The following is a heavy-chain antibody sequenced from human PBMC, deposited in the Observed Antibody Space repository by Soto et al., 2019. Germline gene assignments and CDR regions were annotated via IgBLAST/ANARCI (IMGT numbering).Heavy chain of an antibody. Sequence: GGSLRLSSAASGLTCSSYARSWVRQKPGKGLEWVSAISGSGGSTYYADSVKGRFTISRDNSKNTLYLQMNSLRAEDTAVYYCAKHRGDVRFSTLHFDLWGRGTLVTVSS. CDR2: ISGSGGST. CDR3: AKHRGDVRFSTLHFDL. V-gene: IGHV3-23*01. CDR1: GLTCSSYA. D-gene: IGHD3-3*01. J-gene: IGHJ2*01.